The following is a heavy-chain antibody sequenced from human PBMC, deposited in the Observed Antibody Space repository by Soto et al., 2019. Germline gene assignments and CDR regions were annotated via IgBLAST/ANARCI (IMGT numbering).Heavy chain of an antibody. V-gene: IGHV1-69*13. CDR2: IIPKFGTT. Sequence: QVQLVQSGAEVKKPGSSVKVSCKASGGSFSTYGINWVRLAPGQGLEWMGGIIPKFGTTNYAQKFLGRVTITADESTNTAYMELNYLRSEDTAVYFCARELDPYYGGNSLSLDYWGQGTLVTFSS. CDR3: ARELDPYYGGNSLSLDY. D-gene: IGHD4-17*01. J-gene: IGHJ4*02. CDR1: GGSFSTYG.